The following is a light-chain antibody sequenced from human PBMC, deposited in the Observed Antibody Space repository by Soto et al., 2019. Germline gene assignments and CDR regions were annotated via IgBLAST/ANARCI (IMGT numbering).Light chain of an antibody. Sequence: QSVLTQPASVSGSPGQSITISCTGTITDIGAYNYVSWYQQHPGKAPKLLIYGVSSRPSGVSNRFSASKSGNAAYLTISGLQADDEAEYYCSSYTIIITPYAFGTGTKLTVL. V-gene: IGLV2-14*01. CDR3: SSYTIIITPYA. CDR2: GVS. J-gene: IGLJ1*01. CDR1: ITDIGAYNY.